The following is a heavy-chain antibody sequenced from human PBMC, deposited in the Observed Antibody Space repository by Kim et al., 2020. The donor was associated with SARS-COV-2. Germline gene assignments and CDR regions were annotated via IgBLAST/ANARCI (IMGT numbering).Heavy chain of an antibody. V-gene: IGHV3-7*01. CDR3: ARDLYSGSYSGDY. CDR1: GFTLNSYW. J-gene: IGHJ4*02. Sequence: GSLRLSCAASGFTLNSYWMIFFLHSQFNLLEWVANIKQDGNEKNYVGSVKGRFTISRVDSMNSLYLQMNSLRAEDTAVYYCARDLYSGSYSGDYWGQGTLVTVSS. D-gene: IGHD1-26*01. CDR2: IKQDGNEK.